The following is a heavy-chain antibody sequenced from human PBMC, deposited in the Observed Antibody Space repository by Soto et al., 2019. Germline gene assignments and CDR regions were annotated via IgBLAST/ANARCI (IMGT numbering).Heavy chain of an antibody. J-gene: IGHJ1*01. CDR1: GGTFSSYT. D-gene: IGHD2-15*01. CDR3: ARMHCSGGSCYSAADFQH. V-gene: IGHV1-69*02. Sequence: ASVKVSCKASGGTFSSYTISWVRQAPGQGLEWMGRIIPILGIANYAQKFQGRVTITADKSTSTAYMELSSLRSEDTAVYYCARMHCSGGSCYSAADFQHWGQGTLVTVS. CDR2: IIPILGIA.